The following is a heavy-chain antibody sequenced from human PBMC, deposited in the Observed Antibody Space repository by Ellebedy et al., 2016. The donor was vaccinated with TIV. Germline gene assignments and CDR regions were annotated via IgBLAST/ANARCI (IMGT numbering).Heavy chain of an antibody. V-gene: IGHV3-30*03. CDR3: ARGRFNLLTEGYYLHI. D-gene: IGHD3-9*01. CDR2: ISYDGNNK. CDR1: GFSVRNYA. J-gene: IGHJ4*02. Sequence: GESLKISCAASGFSVRNYAIFWVRQAPGRGLEWVALISYDGNNKYYGDSVKGRSTISRDYSHNTVELQMTRLRPEDSAVYYCARGRFNLLTEGYYLHIWGPGTLVTISS.